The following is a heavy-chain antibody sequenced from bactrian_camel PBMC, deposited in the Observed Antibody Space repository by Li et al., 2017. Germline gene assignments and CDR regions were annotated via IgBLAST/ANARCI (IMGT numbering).Heavy chain of an antibody. CDR2: IDSDGAST. D-gene: IGHD2*01. Sequence: VQLVESGGGSVQAGGSLRLSCAVSGYTYSRNCMGWFRQAPGKEREGVAAIDSDGASTKYADFVKGRFTISRDNYKNTVYLQMGSLKSEDTALYYCATPYGASGNWYDYNYWGQGTQVTVS. J-gene: IGHJ4*01. CDR3: ATPYGASGNWYDYNY. V-gene: IGHV3S40*01. CDR1: GYTYSRNC.